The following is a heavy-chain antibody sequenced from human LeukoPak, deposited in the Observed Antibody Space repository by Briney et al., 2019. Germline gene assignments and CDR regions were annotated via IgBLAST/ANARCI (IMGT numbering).Heavy chain of an antibody. CDR1: GFTVSSNY. D-gene: IGHD3-22*01. V-gene: IGHV3-53*01. CDR3: ARVRYDSSANYYYYYMDV. CDR2: IYSGCST. Sequence: GGSLRLSCAASGFTVSSNYMSWVRQAPGKGLEWVSVIYSGCSTYYADSVKGRFTISRDNSKNTLYLQMNSLRDEETAVYYCARVRYDSSANYYYYYMDVWGKGTTVTVSS. J-gene: IGHJ6*03.